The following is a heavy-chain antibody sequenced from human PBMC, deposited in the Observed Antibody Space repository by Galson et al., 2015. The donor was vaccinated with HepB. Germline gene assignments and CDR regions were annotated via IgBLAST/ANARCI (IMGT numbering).Heavy chain of an antibody. CDR2: IVVGSGNT. CDR3: ARETSVARDPRYYYGMDV. Sequence: SVKVSCKASGGTFSSYAISWVRQARGQRLEWIGWIVVGSGNTKYSQKFQGRVTITRDTSASTAYMELSSLRSEDTAVYYCARETSVARDPRYYYGMDVWGQGTTVTVSS. D-gene: IGHD6-19*01. CDR1: GGTFSSYA. J-gene: IGHJ6*02. V-gene: IGHV1-3*01.